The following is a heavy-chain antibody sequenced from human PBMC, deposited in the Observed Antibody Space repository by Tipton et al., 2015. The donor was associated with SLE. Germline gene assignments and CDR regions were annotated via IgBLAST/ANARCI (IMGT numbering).Heavy chain of an antibody. CDR2: IKQDGSEK. J-gene: IGHJ3*02. CDR1: GFTFSSYW. Sequence: SLRLSCAASGFTFSSYWMSWVRQAPGKGLEWVANIKQDGSEKYYVDSVKGRFTISRDNAKNSLYLQMNSLRAEDTAVYYCARDKKVVVITHDAFDIWGQRTMVTVSS. V-gene: IGHV3-7*03. CDR3: ARDKKVVVITHDAFDI. D-gene: IGHD3-22*01.